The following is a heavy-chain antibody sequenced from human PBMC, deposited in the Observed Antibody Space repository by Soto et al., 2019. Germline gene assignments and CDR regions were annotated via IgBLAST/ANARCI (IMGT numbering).Heavy chain of an antibody. D-gene: IGHD6-19*01. CDR2: IYPGDSDT. CDR3: ARPFDTSGWYDH. Sequence: PGESLKISCKGSGYSSTSYWIAWVRQMPGKGLECMGIIYPGDSDTRYSPSFEGQVTISADKSINTAYLQWGSLKASDSAMYYCARPFDTSGWYDHWGQGTLVTVSS. V-gene: IGHV5-51*01. CDR1: GYSSTSYW. J-gene: IGHJ5*02.